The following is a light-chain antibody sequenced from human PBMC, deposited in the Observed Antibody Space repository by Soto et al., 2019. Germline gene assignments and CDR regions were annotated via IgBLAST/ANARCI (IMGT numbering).Light chain of an antibody. CDR1: SSDVGGYNY. Sequence: QSVLSQPASVSGSPGQSITISCIVTSSDVGGYNYVSWYQQHPGKAPKLMIYEVSNRPSGVSNRFSGSKSGNTASLTISGLQAEDEADYYCMSYTDSTSLVFGTGTKVTVL. V-gene: IGLV2-14*01. CDR3: MSYTDSTSLV. J-gene: IGLJ1*01. CDR2: EVS.